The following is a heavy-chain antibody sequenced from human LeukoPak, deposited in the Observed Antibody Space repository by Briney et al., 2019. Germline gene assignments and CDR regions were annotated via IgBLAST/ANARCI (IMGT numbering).Heavy chain of an antibody. CDR1: GGSFSGYY. Sequence: PSQTLSLTCAVYGGSFSGYYWSWISQPPGKGLEWIGEIGHSGDTKYNASLKSRVSLSVDTSKNQISLKMNFVTAADTALYYCARGHLRTGTREFDSWGQGTLVIVSS. CDR3: ARGHLRTGTREFDS. D-gene: IGHD1-7*01. J-gene: IGHJ4*02. CDR2: IGHSGDT. V-gene: IGHV4-34*01.